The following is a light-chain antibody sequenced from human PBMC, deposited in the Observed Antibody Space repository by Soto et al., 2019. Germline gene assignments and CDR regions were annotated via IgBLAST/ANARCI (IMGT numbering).Light chain of an antibody. CDR1: QSVSSCY. CDR2: GAS. Sequence: EIVLTQSPGTLSLSPGERATLSCRASQSVSSCYLAWYQQKPGQAPRLLIYGASSRATGIPDRFSGSGSVTDFTLTISRLETEDFEVYYCQQYGSSPYTFGQGTKLEIK. V-gene: IGKV3-20*01. J-gene: IGKJ2*01. CDR3: QQYGSSPYT.